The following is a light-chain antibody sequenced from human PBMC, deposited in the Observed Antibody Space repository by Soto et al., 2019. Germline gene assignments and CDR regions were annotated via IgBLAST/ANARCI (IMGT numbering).Light chain of an antibody. V-gene: IGKV3-20*01. CDR2: DAS. CDR1: HNIANNY. CDR3: QQYGSSGT. Sequence: EVALTQSPGTLSLSPGARASLSCRASHNIANNYLTWYQQKPGQAPRVLIYDASTRATGIPDRFSGSGSGTDFTLTISRLEPEDSAVYYCQQYGSSGTFGQGTKVDIK. J-gene: IGKJ1*01.